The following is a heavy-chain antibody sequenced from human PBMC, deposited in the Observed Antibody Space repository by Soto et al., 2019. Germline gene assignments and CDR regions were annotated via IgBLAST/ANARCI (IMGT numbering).Heavy chain of an antibody. Sequence: QVQLVQSGAEVKKPGSSVKVSCKASGGTFSSYTISWVRQAPGQGLEWMGRIIPILGIANYAQKFQGRVTITADKSTSTAYMELSSLRSEDTAVYYCAEGSTVTTDVGEDYYGMDVWGQGTTVTVSS. CDR1: GGTFSSYT. D-gene: IGHD4-17*01. CDR3: AEGSTVTTDVGEDYYGMDV. J-gene: IGHJ6*02. CDR2: IIPILGIA. V-gene: IGHV1-69*02.